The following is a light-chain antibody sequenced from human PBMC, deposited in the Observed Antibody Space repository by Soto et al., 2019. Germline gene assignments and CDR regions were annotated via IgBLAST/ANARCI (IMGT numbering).Light chain of an antibody. CDR2: GAS. CDR1: QRVSSGY. Sequence: EVVLTQSPGTLSLSPGERATLSCRASQRVSSGYLGWYQQKPGQAPRLLIYGASSRATGIPDRFSGSGSGTDFTLTISRLEPEDFAVYFCQQYTYSPWTFGQGTKVQIK. J-gene: IGKJ1*01. V-gene: IGKV3-20*01. CDR3: QQYTYSPWT.